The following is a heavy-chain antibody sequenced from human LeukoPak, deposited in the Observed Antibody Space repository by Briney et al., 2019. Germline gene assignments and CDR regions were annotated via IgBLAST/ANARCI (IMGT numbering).Heavy chain of an antibody. Sequence: ASVKVSCKASGYTFTSYAMNWVRQAPGQGLEWMGWINTNTGNETYDKGLTGRFVFSLDPYIIPGYLYISRLKAGDTGVCYCARVGGWLRSYLDYWGQRTLVTVSS. J-gene: IGHJ4*02. CDR1: GYTFTSYA. CDR3: ARVGGWLRSYLDY. V-gene: IGHV7-4-1*02. CDR2: INTNTGNE. D-gene: IGHD5-12*01.